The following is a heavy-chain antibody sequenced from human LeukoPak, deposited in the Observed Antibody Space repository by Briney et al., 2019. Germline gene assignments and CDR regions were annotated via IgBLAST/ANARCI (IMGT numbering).Heavy chain of an antibody. Sequence: PGGSLRLSCAASGFTFSSYAMSWVRQAPGKGLEWVSAISGSGGSTYYADSVKGRFTISRDNSKNTLYLQMNSLRAEDTAVYYCAKGYYFDTSGYYYEGDHFDSWGQGTLVTVSS. CDR1: GFTFSSYA. V-gene: IGHV3-23*01. J-gene: IGHJ4*02. CDR2: ISGSGGST. CDR3: AKGYYFDTSGYYYEGDHFDS. D-gene: IGHD3-22*01.